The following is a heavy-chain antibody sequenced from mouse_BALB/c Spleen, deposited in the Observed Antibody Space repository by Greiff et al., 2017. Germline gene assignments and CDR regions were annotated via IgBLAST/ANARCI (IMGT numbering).Heavy chain of an antibody. J-gene: IGHJ4*01. CDR1: GFSLTSYG. CDR3: AKNFPYYRYGAMDY. Sequence: QVQLKQSGPGLVQPSQSLSITCTVSGFSLTSYGVHWVRQSPGKGLEWLGVIWSGGSTDYNAAFISRLSISKDNSKSQVFFKMNSLQANDTAIYYCAKNFPYYRYGAMDYWGQGTSVTVSA. CDR2: IWSGGST. V-gene: IGHV2-2*02. D-gene: IGHD2-14*01.